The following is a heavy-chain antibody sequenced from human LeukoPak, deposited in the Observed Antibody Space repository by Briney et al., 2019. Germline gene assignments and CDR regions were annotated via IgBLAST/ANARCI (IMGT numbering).Heavy chain of an antibody. CDR3: ARAPVLMVYAPIDY. V-gene: IGHV1-18*01. CDR1: GYTFTSYG. J-gene: IGHJ4*02. D-gene: IGHD2-8*01. CDR2: ISAYNGNT. Sequence: GASVKVSCKASGYTFTSYGISWVRQAPGQGLEWMGWISAYNGNTNYAQKLQGRPTMTTDTSTSTAYMELRSLRSDDTAVYYCARAPVLMVYAPIDYWGQGTLVTVSS.